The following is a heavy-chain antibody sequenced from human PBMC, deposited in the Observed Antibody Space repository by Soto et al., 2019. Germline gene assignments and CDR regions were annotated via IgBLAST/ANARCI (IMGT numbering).Heavy chain of an antibody. D-gene: IGHD3-9*01. Sequence: SETLSLTCTVSGGSISSSSYYWGWIRQPPGKGLEWIGSIYYSGSTYYNPSLKSRVTISVDTSKNQFSLKLSSVTAADTAVYYCARHYDILTGYYNARGWFDPWGQGTLVTVSS. V-gene: IGHV4-39*01. CDR1: GGSISSSSYY. CDR2: IYYSGST. CDR3: ARHYDILTGYYNARGWFDP. J-gene: IGHJ5*02.